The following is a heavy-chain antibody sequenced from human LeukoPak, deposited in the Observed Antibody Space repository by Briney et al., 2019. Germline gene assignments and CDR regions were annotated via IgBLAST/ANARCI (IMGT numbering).Heavy chain of an antibody. D-gene: IGHD3-10*01. J-gene: IGHJ5*02. CDR2: ISSTGSTI. CDR1: GFTFSSYE. CDR3: ARELPYYYGSGIGEAWFDP. Sequence: GRSLRLSCAASGFTFSSYEMNWVRQAPGKGLEWVSYISSTGSTIYYADSVKGRFTISRDNAKNSLYLQMNSLRVEDTAVYYCARELPYYYGSGIGEAWFDPWGQGTLVTVSS. V-gene: IGHV3-48*03.